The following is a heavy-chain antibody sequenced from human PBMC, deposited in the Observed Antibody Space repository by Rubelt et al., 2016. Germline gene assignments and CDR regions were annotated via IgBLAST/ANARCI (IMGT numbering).Heavy chain of an antibody. Sequence: VQLLDSGGGLVQPGGSLRLSCATSGFTFSNYAMSWVRQAPGKGLEWVSAISGSGGATYYADSVKGRFTISRDNSKNTVFLQMNSLRAEDTAVYYCARSRAGTYSPLDSWGQGTLVTVSS. CDR2: ISGSGGAT. CDR1: GFTFSNYA. D-gene: IGHD3-10*01. V-gene: IGHV3-23*01. J-gene: IGHJ4*02. CDR3: ARSRAGTYSPLDS.